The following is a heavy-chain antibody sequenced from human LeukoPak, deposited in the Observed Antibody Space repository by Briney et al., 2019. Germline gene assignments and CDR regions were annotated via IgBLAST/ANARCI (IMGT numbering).Heavy chain of an antibody. V-gene: IGHV3-23*01. D-gene: IGHD2-15*01. CDR1: GFTFSSYW. CDR2: MSSSDDGR. Sequence: GGSLRLSCAASGFTFSSYWMHWVRQAPGKGLEWVSAMSSSDDGRYYAASVRGRFTISRDTSRSTLYLQMNSLRAEDAAVYYCAKAPVTSCRGAFCYPFDYWGQGTLVTVSS. J-gene: IGHJ4*02. CDR3: AKAPVTSCRGAFCYPFDY.